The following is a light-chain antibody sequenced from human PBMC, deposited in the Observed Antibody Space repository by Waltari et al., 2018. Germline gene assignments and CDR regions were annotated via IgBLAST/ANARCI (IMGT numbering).Light chain of an antibody. CDR1: SGSIASNY. Sequence: NFMLTQPHSVSESPGKTVTISCTRSSGSIASNYVQWYQQRPGRAPTPVIHEDNQRPSGVPDRFSGSIDSSSNSASLTISGLKTEDEADYYCQSYDSSIRVFGGGTKLTVL. CDR3: QSYDSSIRV. V-gene: IGLV6-57*03. J-gene: IGLJ3*02. CDR2: EDN.